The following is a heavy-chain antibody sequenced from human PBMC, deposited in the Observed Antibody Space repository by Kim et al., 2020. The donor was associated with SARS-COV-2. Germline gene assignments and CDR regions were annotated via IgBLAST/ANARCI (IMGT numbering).Heavy chain of an antibody. CDR3: SRDGAVAGAINFDY. Sequence: ASVKVSCKASGYTFINYAIHWVRQAPGQWPEWMGWINAGNGNTKYSQKFQGRVTITRDTSASTAYMELRSLRSEDTAIYYCSRDGAVAGAINFDYWGQGT. CDR1: GYTFINYA. V-gene: IGHV1-3*01. J-gene: IGHJ4*02. CDR2: INAGNGNT. D-gene: IGHD6-19*01.